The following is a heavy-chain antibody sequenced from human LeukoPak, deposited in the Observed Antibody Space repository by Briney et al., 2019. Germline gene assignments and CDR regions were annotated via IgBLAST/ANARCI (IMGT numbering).Heavy chain of an antibody. CDR1: GFRFDSFY. D-gene: IGHD3-22*01. Sequence: KPGGSLRLSCAASGFRFDSFYMGWIRQVPGKGLDYIAFISASGAVPYYAESVKGRFTISRDNAKNSVSLQMNSLSADDTAVYYCARSLIVASEGYWGQGTLVTVCS. J-gene: IGHJ4*02. CDR3: ARSLIVASEGY. CDR2: ISASGAVP. V-gene: IGHV3-11*04.